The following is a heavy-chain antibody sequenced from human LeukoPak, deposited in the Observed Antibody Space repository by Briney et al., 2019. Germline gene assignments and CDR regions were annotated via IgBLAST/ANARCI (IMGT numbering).Heavy chain of an antibody. J-gene: IGHJ4*02. CDR3: ARDHNYAFDN. V-gene: IGHV3-11*06. CDR2: IGIDSGNT. CDR1: GFPFIEYS. D-gene: IGHD1-1*01. Sequence: GGSLRLSCTASGFPFIEYSMSWVRQAPGKGLEWISYIGIDSGNTKYADSVRGRFTIPADRAQNSLYLQMDSLRVEDTAVYYCARDHNYAFDNWGQGTLVSVAS.